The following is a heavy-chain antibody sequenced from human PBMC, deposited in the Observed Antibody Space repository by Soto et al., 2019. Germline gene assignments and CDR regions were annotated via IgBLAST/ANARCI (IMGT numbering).Heavy chain of an antibody. D-gene: IGHD3-22*01. CDR2: INPSGGST. V-gene: IGHV1-46*01. J-gene: IGHJ1*01. CDR1: GYTFTSYY. CDR3: ARNYYDSSGYSQGDYFQH. Sequence: QVQLVQSGAEVKKPGASVKVSCKASGYTFTSYYMHWVRQAPGQGLEWMGIINPSGGSTSYAQKFQGRVTMTRDTSTSTVYIELSSLRSEDTSVYYCARNYYDSSGYSQGDYFQHWGQGTLVTVSS.